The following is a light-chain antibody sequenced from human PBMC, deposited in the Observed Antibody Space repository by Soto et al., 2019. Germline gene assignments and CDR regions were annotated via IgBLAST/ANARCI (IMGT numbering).Light chain of an antibody. Sequence: DIQMTQSPSSLSASVGDRVTITCRASQGISNYLAWYQQKPGKVPKLLIYAASTLQSGVPSRFSGSGSGTDFTLTISSLQPDDVAAYYCQKYNSAPWTFGRWTKVEIK. CDR2: AAS. J-gene: IGKJ1*01. CDR1: QGISNY. V-gene: IGKV1-27*01. CDR3: QKYNSAPWT.